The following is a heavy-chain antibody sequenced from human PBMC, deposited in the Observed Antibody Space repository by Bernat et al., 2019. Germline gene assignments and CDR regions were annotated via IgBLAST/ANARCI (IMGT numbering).Heavy chain of an antibody. CDR2: ISSSGSTI. Sequence: EVQLVESGGGLVQPGGSLRLSCAASGFTFSSYEMNWVRQAPGKGLEWVSYISSSGSTIYYAVYVKGRFTISRDNAKNSLYLQMNSLRAEDTAVYYCARDYEWELTISGGMDVWGQGTTVTVSS. D-gene: IGHD1-26*01. CDR1: GFTFSSYE. V-gene: IGHV3-48*03. J-gene: IGHJ6*02. CDR3: ARDYEWELTISGGMDV.